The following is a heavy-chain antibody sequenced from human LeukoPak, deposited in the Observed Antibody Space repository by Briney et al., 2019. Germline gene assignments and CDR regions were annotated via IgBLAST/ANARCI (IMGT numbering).Heavy chain of an antibody. CDR1: GGTFSSYA. D-gene: IGHD3-22*01. CDR3: ARGWDSSGQKPFLY. J-gene: IGHJ4*02. V-gene: IGHV1-69*01. Sequence: GASVKVSCKASGGTFSSYAISWVRQAPGQGLEWMGGIIPIFGTANYAQKFQGRVTITADVSTSTAYMELSSLRSEDTAVYYCARGWDSSGQKPFLYWGQGTLVTVSS. CDR2: IIPIFGTA.